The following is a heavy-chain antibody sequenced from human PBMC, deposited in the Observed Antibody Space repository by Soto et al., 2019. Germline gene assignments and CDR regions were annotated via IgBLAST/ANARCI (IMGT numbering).Heavy chain of an antibody. CDR1: GYSFISSW. V-gene: IGHV5-51*01. CDR3: ARMMAAPGTAFDY. D-gene: IGHD6-13*01. Sequence: GESLKISCQASGYSFISSWIGWVRQMPGKGLEWMGIIYPGDSDTRYSPSFQGQVTISADKSTSTAYLQWSSLKASDTATYYCARMMAAPGTAFDYWGQGALATVSS. CDR2: IYPGDSDT. J-gene: IGHJ4*02.